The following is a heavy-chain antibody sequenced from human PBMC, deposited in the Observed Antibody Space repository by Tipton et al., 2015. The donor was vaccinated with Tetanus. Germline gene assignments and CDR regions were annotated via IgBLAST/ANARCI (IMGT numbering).Heavy chain of an antibody. V-gene: IGHV3-11*01. CDR3: GKQNGGRWVVDH. J-gene: IGHJ4*02. Sequence: SLRLSCAASGFALGDYYVSWIRQAPGKGLEWISYSSSRGTTTYYTDSVRGRFTISRDNAKNSLYLQMNSLSADDTAVYYCGKQNGGRWVVDHWGQGTLVTVSS. CDR2: SSSRGTTT. CDR1: GFALGDYY. D-gene: IGHD4-23*01.